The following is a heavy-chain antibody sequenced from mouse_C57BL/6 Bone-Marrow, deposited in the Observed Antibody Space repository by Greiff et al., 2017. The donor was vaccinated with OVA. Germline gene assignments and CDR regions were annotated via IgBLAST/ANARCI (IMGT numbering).Heavy chain of an antibody. D-gene: IGHD1-1*01. Sequence: EVQLQQSGPGLAKPSQTLSLTCSVTGYSITSDYWNWIRKFPGNKLEYMGYISYSGSTYYNPSIKSRISITRDTSKNRNYLQLNSVTTEDTATYYCARYPITTVVPYFDYGGQGTTLTVSA. V-gene: IGHV3-8*01. CDR2: ISYSGST. CDR1: GYSITSDY. J-gene: IGHJ2*01. CDR3: ARYPITTVVPYFDY.